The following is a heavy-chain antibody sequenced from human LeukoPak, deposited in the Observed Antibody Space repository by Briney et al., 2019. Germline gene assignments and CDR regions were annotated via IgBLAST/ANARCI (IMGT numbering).Heavy chain of an antibody. CDR1: GGSISSYY. CDR2: IYYSGST. J-gene: IGHJ3*02. D-gene: IGHD2-2*01. V-gene: IGHV4-59*01. Sequence: PSETLSLTCTVSGGSISSYYWSWIRQPPGKGLEWIGYIYYSGSTNYNPSLKSRVTISVDTPKNQFSLKLSSVTAEDTAVYYCASSVVPAAMGHDAFDIWGQGTMVTVSS. CDR3: ASSVVPAAMGHDAFDI.